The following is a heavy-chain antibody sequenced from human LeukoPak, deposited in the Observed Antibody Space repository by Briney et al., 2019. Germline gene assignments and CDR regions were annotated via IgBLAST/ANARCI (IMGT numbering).Heavy chain of an antibody. V-gene: IGHV1-69*04. CDR3: ARGYCSSTSCYYNWFDP. Sequence: SVKVSCKASGGTFSSYAISWVRQAPGQGLEWMGRIIPILGIANYAQKFQGRVTITADKSTSTAYMELSSLRSEDTAVYYCARGYCSSTSCYYNWFDPWGQGTLVTVSS. J-gene: IGHJ5*02. CDR1: GGTFSSYA. CDR2: IIPILGIA. D-gene: IGHD2-2*01.